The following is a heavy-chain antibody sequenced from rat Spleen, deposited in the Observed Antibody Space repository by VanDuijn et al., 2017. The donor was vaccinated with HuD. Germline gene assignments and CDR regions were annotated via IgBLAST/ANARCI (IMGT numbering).Heavy chain of an antibody. CDR1: GFTFNNYW. V-gene: IGHV5-31*01. Sequence: EVQLVESGGGLVQPGRSLKLSCVASGFTFNNYWMTWIRQAPGKGLEWVASITNTGGSTYYSDSVKGRFTISRDNAKSTLFLQMNSLRSEDTATYYCTSYYSGDFDYWGQGVMVTVSS. CDR2: ITNTGGST. J-gene: IGHJ2*01. D-gene: IGHD1-1*01. CDR3: TSYYSGDFDY.